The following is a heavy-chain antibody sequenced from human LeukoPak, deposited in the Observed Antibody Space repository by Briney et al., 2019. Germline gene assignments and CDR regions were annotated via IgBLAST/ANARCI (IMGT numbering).Heavy chain of an antibody. CDR2: IYYSGST. D-gene: IGHD7-27*01. CDR3: ARDSTSTGDFDY. V-gene: IGHV4-30-4*01. J-gene: IGHJ4*02. Sequence: SETLSLTCTVSGGSISSGDYYWSWIRQPPGKGLEWIGYIYYSGSTSCNPSLQSRVTISVDTSKNQFSLKLGSVTAADTAVYYCARDSTSTGDFDYWGQGTLVTVSS. CDR1: GGSISSGDYY.